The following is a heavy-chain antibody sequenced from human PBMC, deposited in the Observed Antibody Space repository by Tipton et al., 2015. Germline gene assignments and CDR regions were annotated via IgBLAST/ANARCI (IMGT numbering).Heavy chain of an antibody. CDR2: ISTSGGNT. V-gene: IGHV3-23*01. Sequence: SLRLSCTVSGDSISRYYWNWIRQPPGKGLEWVSAISTSGGNTYHADSVKGRFTISRDNSKSTLYLQVNSLRAEDTAVYYCAKAPVEYGHYVSGWDHWGQGTLVTVST. D-gene: IGHD4-17*01. CDR3: AKAPVEYGHYVSGWDH. CDR1: GDSISRYY. J-gene: IGHJ4*02.